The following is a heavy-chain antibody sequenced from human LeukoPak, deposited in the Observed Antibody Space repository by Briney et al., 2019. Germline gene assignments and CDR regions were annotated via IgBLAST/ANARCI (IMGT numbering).Heavy chain of an antibody. Sequence: PGRSLRLSCAASGFTFSHVAMHWVRQSPGKGPEWVAVISYDGKNAKYADSVEGRFTVSRDNYKNTLYLQLNSLRAEDTAIYDCAREYWTTANCYRLDSWGQGTLVTVSS. J-gene: IGHJ4*02. CDR1: GFTFSHVA. CDR3: AREYWTTANCYRLDS. CDR2: ISYDGKNA. V-gene: IGHV3-30*04. D-gene: IGHD2-2*02.